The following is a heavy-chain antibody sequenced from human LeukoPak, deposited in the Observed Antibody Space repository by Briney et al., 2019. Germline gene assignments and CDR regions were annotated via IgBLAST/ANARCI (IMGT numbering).Heavy chain of an antibody. Sequence: GGSLRLSCAASGFTFDDYAMHWVRQAPGKGLEWVSGISWNSVTRGYADSVKGRFTISRDNAKNSLYLQMNSLRAEDTAVYYCARDQGQQLVVHFDYWGQGTLVTVSS. V-gene: IGHV3-9*01. D-gene: IGHD6-13*01. CDR1: GFTFDDYA. CDR3: ARDQGQQLVVHFDY. CDR2: ISWNSVTR. J-gene: IGHJ4*02.